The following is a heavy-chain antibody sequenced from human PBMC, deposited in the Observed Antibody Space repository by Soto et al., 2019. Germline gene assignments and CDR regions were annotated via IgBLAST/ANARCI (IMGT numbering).Heavy chain of an antibody. CDR3: ARARLGEFATSEY. CDR1: GDSISSGDYY. D-gene: IGHD3-10*01. J-gene: IGHJ4*02. V-gene: IGHV4-30-4*01. Sequence: SETLSLTCTVSGDSISSGDYYWSWVRQPPGKGLEWIGYIYYSGSTYYNPPLKSRVTISVDTSKNQFSLRLNSVTAADTAMYYCARARLGEFATSEYWGQGILVTVSS. CDR2: IYYSGST.